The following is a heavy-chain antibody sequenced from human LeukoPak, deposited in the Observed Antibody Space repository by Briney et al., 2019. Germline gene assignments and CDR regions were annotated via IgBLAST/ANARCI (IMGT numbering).Heavy chain of an antibody. D-gene: IGHD5-12*01. CDR1: GYTFTGYY. CDR2: INPNSGGT. V-gene: IGHV1-2*02. CDR3: ARGWGPRKEWLILNWFDP. Sequence: ASVKVSCKASGYTFTGYYMHWVRQAPGQGLEWMGWINPNSGGTNYAQKFQGRVTMTRDTSISTAYMELSRLRSDDTAVYYCARGWGPRKEWLILNWFDPWGQGTLVTVSS. J-gene: IGHJ5*02.